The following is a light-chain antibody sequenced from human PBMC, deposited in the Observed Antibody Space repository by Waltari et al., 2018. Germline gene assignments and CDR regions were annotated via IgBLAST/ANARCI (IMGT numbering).Light chain of an antibody. CDR2: HAS. J-gene: IGKJ1*01. V-gene: IGKV3-20*01. CDR1: QGVGKY. CDR3: QKYDFLPAT. Sequence: EIVLTQSPGTLSLSPGERATLSCRASQGVGKYLAWYQQRPGQAPRLLLYHASIRATAIPDRVSGSGFGTDFSLTISRLEPEDFAVYYCQKYDFLPATFGQGTTVEIK.